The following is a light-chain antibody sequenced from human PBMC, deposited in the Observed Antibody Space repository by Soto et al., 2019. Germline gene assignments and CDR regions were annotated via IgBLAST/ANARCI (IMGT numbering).Light chain of an antibody. CDR3: QQSAGIPYT. J-gene: IGKJ2*01. Sequence: DIQMTQSPASLSASVGDRVTVTCRARQNIGTYLNWYQQQPGKAPKLLIYAASTLQSGVPSRFSGSGSGTDFTLTISSLQPEDFATYYCQQSAGIPYTFGKGTKSEIQ. CDR2: AAS. CDR1: QNIGTY. V-gene: IGKV1-39*01.